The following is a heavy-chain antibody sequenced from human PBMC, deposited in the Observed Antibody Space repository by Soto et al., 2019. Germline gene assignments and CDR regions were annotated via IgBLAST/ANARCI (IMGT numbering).Heavy chain of an antibody. Sequence: GGSLRLSCAASGFNFRTYGMHWVRQAPGRGLEWVAVISYDGTDKYYADSVKGRFTISRDISNNTLYLHMSSLRAEDTAVYYCAKDTGYCIGGTCYSQGKHLDYWGQGTLVTVSS. D-gene: IGHD2-15*01. V-gene: IGHV3-30*18. J-gene: IGHJ4*02. CDR1: GFNFRTYG. CDR3: AKDTGYCIGGTCYSQGKHLDY. CDR2: ISYDGTDK.